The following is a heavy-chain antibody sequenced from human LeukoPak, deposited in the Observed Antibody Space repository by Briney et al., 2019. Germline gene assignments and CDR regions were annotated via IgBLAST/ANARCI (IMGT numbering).Heavy chain of an antibody. D-gene: IGHD3-22*01. CDR1: GYTFTSYG. V-gene: IGHV1-69*04. J-gene: IGHJ4*02. CDR2: IIPILDIA. Sequence: SVKVSCKASGYTFTSYGISWVRQAPGQGLEWMGRIIPILDIANYAQKFQGRVTITADKSTSTAYMELSSLRSEDTAVYYCALALYYYDRSGYIDYWGQGTLVTVSS. CDR3: ALALYYYDRSGYIDY.